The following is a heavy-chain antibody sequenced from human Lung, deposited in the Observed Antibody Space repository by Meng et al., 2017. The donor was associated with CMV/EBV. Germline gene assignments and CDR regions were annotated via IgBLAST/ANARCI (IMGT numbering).Heavy chain of an antibody. V-gene: IGHV3-30-3*01. CDR2: ISYDGTNE. D-gene: IGHD2-2*01. J-gene: IGHJ6*02. CDR3: AREFCSSSSCYRPDV. CDR1: GFTFTNYA. Sequence: GGSXRLXCAASGFTFTNYAMHWVRQAPGKGLEWVAFISYDGTNENYADSVKGRFTISRDNSKNSLYLQMNSLRAEDTAVYYCAREFCSSSSCYRPDVWGQGTTVTVSS.